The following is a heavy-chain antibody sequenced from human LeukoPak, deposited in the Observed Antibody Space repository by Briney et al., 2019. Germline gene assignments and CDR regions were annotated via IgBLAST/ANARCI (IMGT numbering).Heavy chain of an antibody. J-gene: IGHJ4*02. D-gene: IGHD4-17*01. CDR1: GFTFSSYT. Sequence: GGSLRLSCGGSGFTFSSYTMNWVRQAPGKGLEWVASISSSATYIYYADSVRGRFTISRDDAKKSVFLHMNSLRAEDTAVYFCATWDDYGDFVTFEYWGQGTLVTVSS. V-gene: IGHV3-21*01. CDR2: ISSSATYI. CDR3: ATWDDYGDFVTFEY.